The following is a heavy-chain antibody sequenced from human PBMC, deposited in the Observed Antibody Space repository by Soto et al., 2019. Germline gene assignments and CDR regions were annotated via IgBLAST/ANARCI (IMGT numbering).Heavy chain of an antibody. D-gene: IGHD2-8*01. CDR2: ISGSTVYT. V-gene: IGHV3-21*05. Sequence: GGSLRLSCAASGFSFSTYNMNWVRQAPGRGLEWVSYISGSTVYTDYVDSVKGRFTISRDNAKRSLYLQMNNLRAEDTAVYYCARVGHAFDFWGQGTLVTVSS. CDR1: GFSFSTYN. J-gene: IGHJ4*02. CDR3: ARVGHAFDF.